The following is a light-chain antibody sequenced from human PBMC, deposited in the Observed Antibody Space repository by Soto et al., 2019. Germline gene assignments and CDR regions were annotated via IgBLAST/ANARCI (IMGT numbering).Light chain of an antibody. J-gene: IGLJ2*01. CDR2: DND. CDR3: AAWDDSLSGVV. CDR1: SSNIGSNS. V-gene: IGLV1-47*02. Sequence: QSVLTQPPSASGTPGQRVPISCSGSSSNIGSNSVYWYKQLPGTAPKVLINDNDQRPSGVPDRFTGSKSGTSASLAISGLRSEDEADYYCAAWDDSLSGVVFGGGTKLTVL.